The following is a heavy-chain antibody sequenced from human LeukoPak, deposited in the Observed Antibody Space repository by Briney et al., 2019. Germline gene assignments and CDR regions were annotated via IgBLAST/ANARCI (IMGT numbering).Heavy chain of an antibody. D-gene: IGHD6-19*01. CDR3: AKADSIAVAVECH. CDR1: GFTFSNAW. V-gene: IGHV3-15*01. J-gene: IGHJ4*02. CDR2: IKSKTDGGTT. Sequence: GGSLRLSCAASGFTFSNAWMSWVRQAPGKGLEWVGRIKSKTDGGTTDYAAPVKGRFTISRDDSKNTLYLQMNSLRAEDTAVYYCAKADSIAVAVECHWGQGTLVTVSS.